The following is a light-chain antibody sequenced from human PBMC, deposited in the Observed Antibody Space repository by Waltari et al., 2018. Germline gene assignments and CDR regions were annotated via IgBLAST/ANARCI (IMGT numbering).Light chain of an antibody. CDR2: GKN. CDR3: SSRELSGHVV. CDR1: ILRTYY. Sequence: SSDLPQDPAVSVALGQTVRITCQGDILRTYYGNWCRQKPVQPPELVTYGKNNRPSGIPDRFSASSSGNTASLIITGAQAEDEADYYCSSRELSGHVVFGGGTRLTVL. V-gene: IGLV3-19*01. J-gene: IGLJ2*01.